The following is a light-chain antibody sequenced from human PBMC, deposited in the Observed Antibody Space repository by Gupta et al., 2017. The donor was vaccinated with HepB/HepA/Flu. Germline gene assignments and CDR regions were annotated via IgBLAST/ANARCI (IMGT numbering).Light chain of an antibody. V-gene: IGKV3-11*01. CDR3: LQRNNWPLP. J-gene: IGKJ3*01. CDR2: DAS. Sequence: DIVLTQSPATLSVSPGETATLSCRASQSVGNYLAWYQHKPGQAARLRIYDASNRAPGIPARFTGTGTGTEFTLTISTIETEDAAVYVRLQRNNWPLPCGPGSKVDIK. CDR1: QSVGNY.